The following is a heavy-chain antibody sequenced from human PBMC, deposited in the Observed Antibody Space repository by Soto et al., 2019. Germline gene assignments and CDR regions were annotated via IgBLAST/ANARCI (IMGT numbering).Heavy chain of an antibody. D-gene: IGHD2-21*01. Sequence: EVQLVQSGAEVKKPGESLKISCQASGYRFNTYWIGWVRQMPGKGLEWMGIVYPDDSDTRYSPSFQGQVTFSVDKSSKTAYLQWNNLRTSDTAMYYCARHSDLGVERPFDIWGQGTMITVSS. CDR3: ARHSDLGVERPFDI. J-gene: IGHJ3*02. CDR1: GYRFNTYW. V-gene: IGHV5-51*01. CDR2: VYPDDSDT.